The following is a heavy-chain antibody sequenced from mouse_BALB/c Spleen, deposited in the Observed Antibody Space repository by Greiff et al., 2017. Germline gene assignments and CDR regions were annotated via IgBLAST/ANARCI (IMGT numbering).Heavy chain of an antibody. CDR1: GFTFSSFG. CDR2: ISSGSSTI. CDR3: ARVYDGLDY. Sequence: EVKLVESGGGSVQPGGSRKLSCAASGFTFSSFGMHWVRQAPEKGLEWVAYISSGSSTIYYADTVKGRFTISRDNPKNTLFLQMTSLRSEDTAMYYCARVYDGLDYWGQGTTLTVSS. V-gene: IGHV5-17*02. J-gene: IGHJ2*01. D-gene: IGHD2-3*01.